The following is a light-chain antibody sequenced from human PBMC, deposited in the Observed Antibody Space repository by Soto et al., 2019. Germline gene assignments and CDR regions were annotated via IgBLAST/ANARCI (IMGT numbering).Light chain of an antibody. J-gene: IGLJ1*01. CDR2: GNT. CDR3: QSYDSSLSGYV. CDR1: SSNIGAGYE. Sequence: QAVLTQPPSVYGAPGQRVTISCTGSSSNIGAGYEVHWYQQLPGTAPKLLIYGNTNRPSGVPDRFSGSKSGTSASLAITGLQAEDEADYYCQSYDSSLSGYVFGTGTKLTVL. V-gene: IGLV1-40*01.